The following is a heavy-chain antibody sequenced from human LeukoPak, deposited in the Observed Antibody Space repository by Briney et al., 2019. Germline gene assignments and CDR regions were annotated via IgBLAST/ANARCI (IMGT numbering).Heavy chain of an antibody. J-gene: IGHJ4*02. CDR3: ARELMYYFDY. CDR1: GXSISSYY. V-gene: IGHV4-59*01. Sequence: PSETLSLTWTVSGXSISSYYWSWIRQPPGKGLEWIGYIYYSGSTNYNPSLKSRVTISVDTSKNQFSLKLSSVTAADTAVYYCARELMYYFDYWGQGTLVTVSS. CDR2: IYYSGST. D-gene: IGHD3-16*01.